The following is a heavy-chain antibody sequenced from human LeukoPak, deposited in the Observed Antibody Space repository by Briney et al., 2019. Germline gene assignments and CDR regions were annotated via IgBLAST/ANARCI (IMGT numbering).Heavy chain of an antibody. Sequence: GASVTVSCTASGYTFTSYGISWVRQAPGQGLEWMGWINPNSGGTNYAQKFQGRVTMTRDTSISTAYMELSRLRSDDTAVYYCARDYYDSSGPVGEDYWGQGTLVTVSS. J-gene: IGHJ4*02. CDR3: ARDYYDSSGPVGEDY. V-gene: IGHV1-2*02. CDR2: INPNSGGT. CDR1: GYTFTSYG. D-gene: IGHD3-22*01.